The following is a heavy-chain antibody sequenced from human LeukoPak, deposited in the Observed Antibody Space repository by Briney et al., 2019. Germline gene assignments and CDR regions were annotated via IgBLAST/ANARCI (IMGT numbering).Heavy chain of an antibody. CDR3: AGETLAPSGVKYFHH. Sequence: ASVKVSCKASGGTLSRYGINWVGQAPGQGLDWMGRLIPTFSSTNYAQKFQGRVTITTDESTTTAYIEVSSLTSEDTAVYYCAGETLAPSGVKYFHHSGQGTLVTVSS. J-gene: IGHJ1*01. V-gene: IGHV1-69*05. CDR2: LIPTFSST. D-gene: IGHD6-13*01. CDR1: GGTLSRYG.